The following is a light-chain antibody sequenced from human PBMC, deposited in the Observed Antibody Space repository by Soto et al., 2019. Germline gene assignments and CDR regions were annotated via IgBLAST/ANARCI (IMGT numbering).Light chain of an antibody. CDR2: GEF. J-gene: IGKJ4*01. Sequence: ERVMTQAPATLSVSPGERATLSCRASQSVSSDLAWYQQKTGQGHRLLIYGEFNRATGVPARFSGSGSGTEFTPTISSLQSEDIAVYYCQQDNNWLLTFGGGTKMEIK. CDR3: QQDNNWLLT. CDR1: QSVSSD. V-gene: IGKV3-15*01.